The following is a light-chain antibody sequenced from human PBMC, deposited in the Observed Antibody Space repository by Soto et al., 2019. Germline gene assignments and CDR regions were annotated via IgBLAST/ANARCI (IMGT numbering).Light chain of an antibody. CDR1: TSDVGGHKY. J-gene: IGLJ1*01. CDR3: SSYTRNTTS. V-gene: IGLV2-14*01. CDR2: EVN. Sequence: QSALTQPASVSASPGQSITISCTGTTSDVGGHKYVSWYQQHPGKAPKLLIYEVNIRASGVSNRFSGAKSGNTASLTISGLQPVDEGDYYCSSYTRNTTSFGTGTKVTVL.